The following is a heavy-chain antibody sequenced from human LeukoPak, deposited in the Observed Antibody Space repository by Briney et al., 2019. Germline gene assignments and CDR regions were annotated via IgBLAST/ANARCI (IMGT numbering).Heavy chain of an antibody. CDR1: GFIFSSYH. Sequence: GGSLRLSCAASGFIFSSYHMVWVRQAPGKGLGAVSSISASDGRTYYADSVKGRFTISRENSENTLYLQMNSLRAEDTAVYYCTRAEGRSSSDPVRWFDPWGQGTLVTVSS. CDR3: TRAEGRSSSDPVRWFDP. J-gene: IGHJ5*02. CDR2: ISASDGRT. V-gene: IGHV3-23*01. D-gene: IGHD6-6*01.